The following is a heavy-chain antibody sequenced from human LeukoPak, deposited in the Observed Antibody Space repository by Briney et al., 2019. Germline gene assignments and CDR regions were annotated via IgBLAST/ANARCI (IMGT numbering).Heavy chain of an antibody. D-gene: IGHD2-2*01. CDR1: GGSFSGYY. CDR3: ASLSREIVVVPAVSYYMDV. J-gene: IGHJ6*03. V-gene: IGHV4-34*01. CDR2: IYFSGST. Sequence: SETLSLTCAVYGGSFSGYYWSWIRQPPGKGLEWIGSIYFSGSTYYNPSLKSRVTISVDMTKNQFSLKLSSVTAADTAVYYCASLSREIVVVPAVSYYMDVWGKGTTVTVSS.